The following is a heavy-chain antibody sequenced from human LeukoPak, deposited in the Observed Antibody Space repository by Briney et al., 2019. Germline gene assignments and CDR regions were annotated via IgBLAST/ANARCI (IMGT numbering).Heavy chain of an antibody. CDR3: AREYSSSSDYMDV. CDR2: IYYSGST. D-gene: IGHD6-6*01. Sequence: SETLSLTCTVSGGSISSSSYYWGWIRQPPGKGREGFGSIYYSGSTYYNPSLKSRVTISVDTSKNQFSLKLTSVTAADTAVYYCAREYSSSSDYMDVWGKGTTVTVSS. CDR1: GGSISSSSYY. J-gene: IGHJ6*03. V-gene: IGHV4-39*07.